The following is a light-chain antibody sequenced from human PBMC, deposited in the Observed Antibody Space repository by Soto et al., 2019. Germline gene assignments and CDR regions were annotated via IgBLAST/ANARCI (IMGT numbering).Light chain of an antibody. CDR2: GAS. Sequence: EIVSTQAPGTLSLSPGERATLSCRPSQSVSSSYLGWYQQKPGQAPRLLIYGASSRATGIPDRFSGSGSGTDFTLTISRLEPEDFAVYYCQQYGSSSSTFGQGTKVDIK. CDR3: QQYGSSSST. J-gene: IGKJ1*01. CDR1: QSVSSSY. V-gene: IGKV3-20*01.